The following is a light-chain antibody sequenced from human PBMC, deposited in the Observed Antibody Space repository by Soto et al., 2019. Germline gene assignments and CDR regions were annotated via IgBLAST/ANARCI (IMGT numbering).Light chain of an antibody. J-gene: IGKJ4*01. Sequence: EIVLTQSPGTLSLSPGERATLSCRASQGVSSSYLAWYQQKPGQPPRLLIYGASSRATGIPDRFSGSRSATDFILTITRLEAEDFAVYYCQHYRTSFGGGTKVEIK. CDR3: QHYRTS. CDR2: GAS. V-gene: IGKV3-20*01. CDR1: QGVSSSY.